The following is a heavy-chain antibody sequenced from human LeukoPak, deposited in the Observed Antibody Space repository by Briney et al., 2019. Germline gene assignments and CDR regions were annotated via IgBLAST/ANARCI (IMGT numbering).Heavy chain of an antibody. V-gene: IGHV1-2*02. CDR3: ARVPMVRGASADY. CDR2: INPDSGGI. Sequence: ASVTVSCTASVYTFAGYYIHWVRQAPGQGLEWMGWINPDSGGINYAQNFQGRVTMTRDTSISTASMELSSLRSDDTAVYYCARVPMVRGASADYWGQGTLVTVSS. J-gene: IGHJ4*02. D-gene: IGHD3-10*01. CDR1: VYTFAGYY.